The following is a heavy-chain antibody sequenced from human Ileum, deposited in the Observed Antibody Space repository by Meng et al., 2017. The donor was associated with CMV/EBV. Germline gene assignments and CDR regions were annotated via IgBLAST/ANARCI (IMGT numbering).Heavy chain of an antibody. D-gene: IGHD3-9*01. J-gene: IGHJ4*02. Sequence: GGSLRLSCAASGFTFSHYAMHWVRQAPGKGLEWVAMISYDGSNEYYADSVKGRFTISRDDSKNTLFLQMNSLIDDDTAVYHCARERTGYYMTNWGQGTLVTVSS. V-gene: IGHV3-30-3*01. CDR3: ARERTGYYMTN. CDR1: GFTFSHYA. CDR2: ISYDGSNE.